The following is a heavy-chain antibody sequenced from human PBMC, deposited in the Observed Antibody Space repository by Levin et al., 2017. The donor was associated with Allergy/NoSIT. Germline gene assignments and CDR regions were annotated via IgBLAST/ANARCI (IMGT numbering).Heavy chain of an antibody. Sequence: GGSLRLSCAASGFTFDEYSLHWVRQAPGKGLEWVSTISWNRGTIGYADSVKGRFTISRDSAKHSPSLQMSSLSPKDTAVYFWTKAVLHRTSYDTFDLWGQGTMVTVSS. J-gene: IGHJ3*01. CDR2: ISWNRGTI. CDR3: TKAVLHRTSYDTFDL. D-gene: IGHD6-6*01. V-gene: IGHV3-9*01. CDR1: GFTFDEYS.